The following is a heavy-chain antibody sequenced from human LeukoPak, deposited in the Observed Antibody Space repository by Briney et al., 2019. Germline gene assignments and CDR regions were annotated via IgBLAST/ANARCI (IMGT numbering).Heavy chain of an antibody. D-gene: IGHD3-3*01. Sequence: PGGSLRLSCVASGFTFSRSTMNWVRQAPGKGLEWVSSISFGNGYIYYADSVKGRFTISRDNAKNSLYLQMNSLRADDTAVYYCARSPTLFSRYEWPHFDYWGQGTLVPVSS. V-gene: IGHV3-21*01. CDR2: ISFGNGYI. J-gene: IGHJ4*02. CDR3: ARSPTLFSRYEWPHFDY. CDR1: GFTFSRST.